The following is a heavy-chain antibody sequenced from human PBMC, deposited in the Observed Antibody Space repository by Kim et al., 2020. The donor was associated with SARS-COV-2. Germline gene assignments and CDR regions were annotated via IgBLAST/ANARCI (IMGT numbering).Heavy chain of an antibody. CDR2: INHSGST. Sequence: SETLSLTCAVYGGSFSGYYWSWIRQPPGKGLEWIGEINHSGSTNYNPSLKSRVTISVDTSKNQFSLKLGSVTAADTAVYYCFRDYDILTGYEENNWFDPWGQGTLVTVSS. D-gene: IGHD3-9*01. V-gene: IGHV4-34*01. CDR3: FRDYDILTGYEENNWFDP. CDR1: GGSFSGYY. J-gene: IGHJ5*02.